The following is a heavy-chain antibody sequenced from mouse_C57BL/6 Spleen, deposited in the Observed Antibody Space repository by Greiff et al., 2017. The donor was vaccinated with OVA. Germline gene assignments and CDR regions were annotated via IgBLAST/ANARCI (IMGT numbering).Heavy chain of an antibody. CDR3: AATVVDWYFDV. J-gene: IGHJ1*03. V-gene: IGHV1-66*01. CDR2: IYPGSGNT. CDR1: GYSFTSYY. D-gene: IGHD1-1*01. Sequence: VKLVESGPELVKPGASVKISCKASGYSFTSYYIHWVKQRPGQGLEWIGWIYPGSGNTKYNEKFKGKATLTADTSSSTAYMQLSSLTSEDSAVYYCAATVVDWYFDVWGTGTTVTVSS.